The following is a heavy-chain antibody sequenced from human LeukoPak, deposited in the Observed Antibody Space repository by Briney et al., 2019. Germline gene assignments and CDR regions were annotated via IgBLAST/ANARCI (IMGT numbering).Heavy chain of an antibody. CDR2: ISSSSSYI. J-gene: IGHJ6*04. CDR3: ARSQYSGYDSDYYYGMDV. Sequence: GGSLRLSCAASGFTFSSYSMNRVRQAPGKGLEWVSSISSSSSYIYYADSVKGRFTISRDNAKNSLYLQMNSLRAEDTAVYYCARSQYSGYDSDYYYGMDVWGKGTTVTVSS. D-gene: IGHD5-12*01. V-gene: IGHV3-21*01. CDR1: GFTFSSYS.